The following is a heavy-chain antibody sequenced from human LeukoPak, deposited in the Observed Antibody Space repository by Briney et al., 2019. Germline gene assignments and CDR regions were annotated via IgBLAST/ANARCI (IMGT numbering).Heavy chain of an antibody. CDR1: GYTFTGYY. J-gene: IGHJ6*02. V-gene: IGHV1-2*02. CDR2: INPTRGGA. CDR3: ARGHSYGNYYYYGMDV. Sequence: ASVKVSCKASGYTFTGYYMHGGRQAPGQGVEWMGWINPTRGGANYAQKFHGRVTVTRDTSISTAYMELSRLRSDDTAVYYCARGHSYGNYYYYGMDVWGQGTTVTVSS. D-gene: IGHD5-18*01.